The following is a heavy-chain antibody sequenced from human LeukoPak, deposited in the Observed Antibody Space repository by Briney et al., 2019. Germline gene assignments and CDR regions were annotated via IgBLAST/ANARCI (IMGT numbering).Heavy chain of an antibody. CDR3: ARLTRVGYNSYVY. J-gene: IGHJ1*01. V-gene: IGHV3-74*01. D-gene: IGHD5-24*01. CDR2: FKNDGSSA. CDR1: GFTSSDYW. Sequence: GGSLRLSCAVSGFTSSDYWMHWVRQAPGKGLVWVSRFKNDGSSATYADSVKGRFTISRDEAKNTLYLQMNSLRVEDTAVYYCARLTRVGYNSYVYWRQGTLVTVSS.